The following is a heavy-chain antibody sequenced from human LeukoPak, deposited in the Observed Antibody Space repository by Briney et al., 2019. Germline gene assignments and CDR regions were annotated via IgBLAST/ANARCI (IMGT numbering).Heavy chain of an antibody. J-gene: IGHJ4*02. Sequence: QPGGSLRLSCAASRFAFSSSSMNWVRQAPGKGLEWISYISSDSNTIYYADSVKGRFTVSRDNAKNALYLQMNSLRAEDTAVYYCARTFDYWGQGTLVTVSS. CDR2: ISSDSNTI. CDR3: ARTFDY. CDR1: RFAFSSSS. V-gene: IGHV3-48*04.